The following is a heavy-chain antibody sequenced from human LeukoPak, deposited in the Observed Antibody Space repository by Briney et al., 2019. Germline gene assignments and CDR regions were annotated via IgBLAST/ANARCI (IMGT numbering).Heavy chain of an antibody. Sequence: ASVKVSCKASGYTFTSYGISWVRQAPGQGLEWMGWINPNSGGTNYAQKFQGRVTMTRDTSISTAYMELSRLRSDDTAVYYCARGITMVRGNFDYWGQGTLVTVSS. J-gene: IGHJ4*02. D-gene: IGHD3-10*01. V-gene: IGHV1-2*02. CDR3: ARGITMVRGNFDY. CDR2: INPNSGGT. CDR1: GYTFTSYG.